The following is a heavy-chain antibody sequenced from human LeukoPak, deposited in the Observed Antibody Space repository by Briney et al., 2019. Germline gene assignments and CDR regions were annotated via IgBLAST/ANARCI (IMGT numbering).Heavy chain of an antibody. CDR2: IYGGGNI. D-gene: IGHD2-15*01. J-gene: IGHJ5*02. CDR3: ARDPQGYCSGGSCYRNWFDP. CDR1: GFTVSSNY. Sequence: GGSLRLSCAASGFTVSSNYMNWVRQAPGKGLEWVSVIYGGGNIYYADSVKGRFTISRDNSKNTLYLQMNSLRAEDTAVYYCARDPQGYCSGGSCYRNWFDPRGQGTLVTVSS. V-gene: IGHV3-53*01.